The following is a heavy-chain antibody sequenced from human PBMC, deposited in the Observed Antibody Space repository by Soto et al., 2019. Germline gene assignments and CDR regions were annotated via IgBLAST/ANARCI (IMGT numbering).Heavy chain of an antibody. V-gene: IGHV3-23*01. CDR1: GFTFSSYA. CDR3: AKDHPIAVAGGFFACLWDLINYFYY. Sequence: PGGSLRLSCAASGFTFSSYAMSWVRQAPGKGLEWVSAISGSGGSTYYADSVKGRFTISRDNSKNTLYLQMNSLRAEDTAVYYCAKDHPIAVAGGFFACLWDLINYFYYCGQGSLVTGSS. J-gene: IGHJ4*02. D-gene: IGHD6-19*01. CDR2: ISGSGGST.